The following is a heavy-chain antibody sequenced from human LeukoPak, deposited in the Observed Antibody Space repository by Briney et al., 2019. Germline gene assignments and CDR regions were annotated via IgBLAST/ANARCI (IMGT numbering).Heavy chain of an antibody. CDR3: AKEVSRVTTFYFDY. J-gene: IGHJ4*02. CDR1: GFTFSSYA. Sequence: PGGSLRLSCAASGFTFSSYAMSWVRQAPGKGLEWVSAISGSGAGTYYADSVKGRFTISRDNSKNTLYLQMNSLRAEDTAVYYCAKEVSRVTTFYFDYWGQGTLVTVSS. CDR2: ISGSGAGT. V-gene: IGHV3-23*01. D-gene: IGHD4-17*01.